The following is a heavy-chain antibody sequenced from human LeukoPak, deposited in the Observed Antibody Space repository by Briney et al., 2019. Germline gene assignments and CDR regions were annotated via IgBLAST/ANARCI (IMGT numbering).Heavy chain of an antibody. D-gene: IGHD3-10*01. V-gene: IGHV4-59*08. CDR3: ARGIASSGTYYPFEC. CDR1: GGSLISHY. Sequence: SETLSLTCSVSGGSLISHYWSWIRQSPEKGLEWLGYIYYTGSTNYNPSLKSRVTISVDTSKNQFSLKLRSVTAAGTAVYYCARGIASSGTYYPFECWGQGTLVTVSS. CDR2: IYYTGST. J-gene: IGHJ4*02.